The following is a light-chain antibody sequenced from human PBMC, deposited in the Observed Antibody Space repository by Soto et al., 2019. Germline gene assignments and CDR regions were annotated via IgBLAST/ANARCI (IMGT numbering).Light chain of an antibody. CDR3: CSYAGSSTWV. V-gene: IGLV2-23*02. J-gene: IGLJ3*02. CDR1: SSDVGIYSL. CDR2: EVS. Sequence: QSALTQSASVSESPGQSITISCTGTSSDVGIYSLVSWYQQHPGKAPKLMIFEVSKRPSGVSNRFSGSKSGSTASLTISGLQAEDEADYYCCSYAGSSTWVFGGGTKLTVL.